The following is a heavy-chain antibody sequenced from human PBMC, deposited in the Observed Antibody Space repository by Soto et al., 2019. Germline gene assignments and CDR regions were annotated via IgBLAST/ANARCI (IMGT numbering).Heavy chain of an antibody. J-gene: IGHJ4*02. V-gene: IGHV3-11*01. D-gene: IGHD4-17*01. Sequence: GGSLRLSCAASGFTFSDYYMSWIRQAPGKGLEWVSYISSSGSTIYYADSVKGRFTISRDNAKNSLYLQMNSLRAEDTAVYYCARSRPPAHDYGDVFDYWGQGTLVTVSS. CDR2: ISSSGSTI. CDR1: GFTFSDYY. CDR3: ARSRPPAHDYGDVFDY.